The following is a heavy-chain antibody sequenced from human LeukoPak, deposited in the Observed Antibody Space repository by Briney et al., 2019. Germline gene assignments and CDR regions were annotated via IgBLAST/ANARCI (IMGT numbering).Heavy chain of an antibody. Sequence: GGSLRLSCAASGFTFSSYAMHWVRQAPGKGLEWVAVISYDGSNKYYAGSVKGRFTISRDNSKNTLYLQMNSLRAEDTAVYYCASLMYYYDSSTFPDYWGQGTLVTVSS. J-gene: IGHJ4*02. CDR3: ASLMYYYDSSTFPDY. V-gene: IGHV3-30-3*01. CDR2: ISYDGSNK. CDR1: GFTFSSYA. D-gene: IGHD3-22*01.